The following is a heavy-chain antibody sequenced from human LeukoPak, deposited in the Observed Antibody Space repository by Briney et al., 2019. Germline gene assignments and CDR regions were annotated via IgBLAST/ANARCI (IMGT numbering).Heavy chain of an antibody. V-gene: IGHV3-33*01. J-gene: IGHJ6*04. CDR2: IWYDGSDK. D-gene: IGHD3-10*01. CDR3: ARDYGSGMDV. Sequence: GGSLTLFCAPFGMTFSSHGMHWVRQTPGKGLEWVAIIWYDGSDKYYADSVKGRFTISRDNYKNTLYLQMNSLRGEDMAVYYCARDYGSGMDVWGKGTMVTVCS. CDR1: GMTFSSHG.